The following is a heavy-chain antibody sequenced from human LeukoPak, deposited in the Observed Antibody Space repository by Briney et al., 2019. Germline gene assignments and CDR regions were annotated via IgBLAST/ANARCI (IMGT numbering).Heavy chain of an antibody. CDR1: GGSISRSNW. D-gene: IGHD2/OR15-2a*01. V-gene: IGHV4-4*02. Sequence: SETLSLTCAVSGGSISRSNWWSWVRQPPGKGLEWIGRIFHTGTTDYKTSLKGRVTISVDKSKNQFSLKLTSVTAADTAVYYCARLTPTTLSLYYYYMDVWGKGTTVTVSS. CDR3: ARLTPTTLSLYYYYMDV. CDR2: IFHTGTT. J-gene: IGHJ6*03.